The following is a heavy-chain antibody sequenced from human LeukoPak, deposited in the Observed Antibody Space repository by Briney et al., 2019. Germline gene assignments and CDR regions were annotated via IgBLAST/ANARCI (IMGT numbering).Heavy chain of an antibody. Sequence: GGSLRLSCAASGFTFSSHAMSWVRQAPGKGLEWVSAISGSGGGTYYADSVKGRFTISRDNSKNTLFLQMDNLRAEDTAVYYCARDALTDYSRAFDIWGQGTMVTVSS. CDR3: ARDALTDYSRAFDI. CDR2: ISGSGGGT. CDR1: GFTFSSHA. V-gene: IGHV3-23*01. J-gene: IGHJ3*02. D-gene: IGHD3-16*01.